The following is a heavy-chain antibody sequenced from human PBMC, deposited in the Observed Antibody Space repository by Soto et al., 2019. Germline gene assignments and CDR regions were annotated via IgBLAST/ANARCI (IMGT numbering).Heavy chain of an antibody. Sequence: QVQLQESGPGLVKPSQTLSLTCTVSGGSISSGGYYWSWIRQPPGKGLEWIGYIYYSGSTYYNPSLKSRVTISVDTFKNQFSVKLSSVSAADTAVYYWARRIYVVYYYGMDVWGQGTTVTVSS. V-gene: IGHV4-30-4*01. D-gene: IGHD3-16*01. CDR1: GGSISSGGYY. CDR3: ARRIYVVYYYGMDV. J-gene: IGHJ6*02. CDR2: IYYSGST.